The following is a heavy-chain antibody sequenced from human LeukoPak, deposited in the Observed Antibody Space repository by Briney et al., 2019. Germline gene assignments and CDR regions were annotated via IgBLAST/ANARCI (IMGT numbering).Heavy chain of an antibody. J-gene: IGHJ4*02. CDR2: FDPEDGET. CDR1: GYTLTELS. V-gene: IGHV1-24*01. D-gene: IGHD3-16*02. CDR3: ATVMITFGGVIVHPRAFDY. Sequence: GASAKVSREVSGYTLTELSMHWVRQAPGKGHEWRGGFDPEDGETIYAQKFQGRVTMTEDTSTDTAYMELSSLRSEDTAVYYCATVMITFGGVIVHPRAFDYWGQGTLVTVSS.